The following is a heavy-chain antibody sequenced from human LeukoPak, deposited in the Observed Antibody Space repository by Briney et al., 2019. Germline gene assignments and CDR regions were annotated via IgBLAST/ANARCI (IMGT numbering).Heavy chain of an antibody. D-gene: IGHD5-18*01. J-gene: IGHJ6*03. CDR2: IYTSGST. CDR3: ARGIQLWTPYYYYYMDV. CDR1: GGSISSYY. V-gene: IGHV4-4*07. Sequence: SETLSLTCTVSGGSISSYYWSWIRQPAGKGLEWIGRIYTSGSTNYNPSLKSRVTMSVDTSKNQFSLKLSSVTAADTAVYYCARGIQLWTPYYYYYMDVWGEGTTVTVSS.